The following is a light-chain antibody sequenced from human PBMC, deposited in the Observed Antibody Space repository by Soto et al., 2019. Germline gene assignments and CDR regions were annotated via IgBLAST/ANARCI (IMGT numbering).Light chain of an antibody. V-gene: IGLV2-23*02. CDR2: EVV. CDR1: SSDVGPYNL. CDR3: CSYAGSSMFV. Sequence: QSALTQPASVSRSPGQSITISCTGSSSDVGPYNLVSWYQHHPGKASKLMISEVVKRPSGVSNRFSGSKSGNTASLTISGLQAEDEADYYCCSYAGSSMFVFGGGTKLTVL. J-gene: IGLJ2*01.